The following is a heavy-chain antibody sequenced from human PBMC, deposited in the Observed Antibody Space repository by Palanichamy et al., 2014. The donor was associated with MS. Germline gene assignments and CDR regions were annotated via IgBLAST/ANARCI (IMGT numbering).Heavy chain of an antibody. D-gene: IGHD1-14*01. Sequence: EVQLVASGGGLVQPGGSLRLSCAASGFLFNHFPFHWVRQSPGKGLQYVSAISSNGTTTHYADSVKGRFTISRDYSKNTLYLQMRSLKPEDTAVYYCVRDSGNQCDILISSPYDYWGQGTPVIVSS. CDR1: GFLFNHFP. CDR2: ISSNGTTT. J-gene: IGHJ4*02. V-gene: IGHV3-64D*06. CDR3: VRDSGNQCDILISSPYDY.